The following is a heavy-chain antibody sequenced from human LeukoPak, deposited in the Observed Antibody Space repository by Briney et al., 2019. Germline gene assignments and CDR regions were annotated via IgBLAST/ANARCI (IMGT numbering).Heavy chain of an antibody. CDR1: GYTFTSYG. V-gene: IGHV1-69*13. J-gene: IGHJ6*02. Sequence: SVKVSCKASGYTFTSYGISWVRQAPGQGLEWMGGIIPIFGTANCAQKFQGRVTITADESTSTAYTELSSLRSEDTAVYYCARFGAYYDSSGYYSDYYYYGMDVWGQGTTVTVSS. CDR2: IIPIFGTA. CDR3: ARFGAYYDSSGYYSDYYYYGMDV. D-gene: IGHD3-22*01.